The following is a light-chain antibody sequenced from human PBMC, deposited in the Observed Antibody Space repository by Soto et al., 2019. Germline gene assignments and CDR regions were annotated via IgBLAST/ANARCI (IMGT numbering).Light chain of an antibody. J-gene: IGKJ2*01. CDR3: QQSYNTPYT. V-gene: IGKV1-39*01. CDR1: QNIYSY. CDR2: AAS. Sequence: IQLTQSPSSLSASVGDRVAITCRTSQNIYSYLNWYQQKPGKAPKLLIYAASSLQSGVPSRFSGSGSETDFTLTISSLQPEDFATYFCQQSYNTPYTLGQGTKVDIK.